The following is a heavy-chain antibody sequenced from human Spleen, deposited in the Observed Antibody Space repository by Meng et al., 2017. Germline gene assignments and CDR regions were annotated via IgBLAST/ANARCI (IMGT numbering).Heavy chain of an antibody. CDR2: INHSGNT. Sequence: QVQLQQWGAGLLQPSETLPLTCAVYGGSLNGHYWSWIRQPPGKGLEWIGEINHSGNTDYNASLKSRVTISVDKPKNQFSLTLSSVTAADTAVYYCTKNDFYCLGYWGQGTLVTVSS. D-gene: IGHD2-21*01. V-gene: IGHV4-34*07. J-gene: IGHJ4*02. CDR1: GGSLNGHY. CDR3: TKNDFYCLGY.